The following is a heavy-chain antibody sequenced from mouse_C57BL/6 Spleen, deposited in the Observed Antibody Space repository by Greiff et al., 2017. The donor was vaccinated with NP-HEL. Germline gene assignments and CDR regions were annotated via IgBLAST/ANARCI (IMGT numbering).Heavy chain of an antibody. J-gene: IGHJ4*01. Sequence: VQLKESGPELVKPGASVKISCKASGYSFTGYYMNWVKQSPEKSLEWIGEINPSTGGTTYNQKFKAKATLTVDKSSSTAYMQLKSLTSEDSAVYYCARGLAHYYAMDYWGQGTSVTVSS. CDR1: GYSFTGYY. V-gene: IGHV1-42*01. CDR2: INPSTGGT. CDR3: ARGLAHYYAMDY. D-gene: IGHD4-1*01.